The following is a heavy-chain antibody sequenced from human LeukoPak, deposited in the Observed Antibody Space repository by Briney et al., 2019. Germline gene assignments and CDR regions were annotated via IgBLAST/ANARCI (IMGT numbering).Heavy chain of an antibody. J-gene: IGHJ6*02. CDR1: GFTFSSYA. CDR3: AKGSTSNGYYGMDV. CDR2: ISGSGGST. Sequence: GGSLRLSCAASGFTFSSYAMSWVRQAPGKGLEWVSAISGSGGSTYYADSVKGRFTISRDNSKNTLYLQMNSLRAEDTAVYYCAKGSTSNGYYGMDVWGQATTVTVSS. V-gene: IGHV3-23*01. D-gene: IGHD2-2*01.